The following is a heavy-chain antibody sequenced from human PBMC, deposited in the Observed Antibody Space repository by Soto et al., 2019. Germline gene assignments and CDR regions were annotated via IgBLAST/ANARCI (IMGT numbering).Heavy chain of an antibody. CDR1: GGTFSSYA. CDR2: IIPIFGTA. Sequence: QVQLVQSGAEVKKPGASVKVSCKASGGTFSSYAISWVRQAPGQGLEWMGGIIPIFGTANYAQKFQGRVTITADESTSTDYRELSSLRAEDTAVYYCARGPRPAGSYHYWGQGTLVTVSS. D-gene: IGHD3-10*01. V-gene: IGHV1-69*01. CDR3: ARGPRPAGSYHY. J-gene: IGHJ4*02.